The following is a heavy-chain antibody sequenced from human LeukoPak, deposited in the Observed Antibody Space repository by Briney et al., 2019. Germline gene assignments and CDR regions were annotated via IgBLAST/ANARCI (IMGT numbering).Heavy chain of an antibody. CDR1: GGSISSYY. Sequence: PSETLSLTCTVSGGSISSYYWSWIRQPPGKGLEWIGYIYYSGSTNYNPSLKSRVTISVDTSKNQFSLKLSSVTAADTAVYYCARVPRAYYYYYGMDVWGQGTTVTVSS. CDR3: ARVPRAYYYYYGMDV. V-gene: IGHV4-59*12. J-gene: IGHJ6*02. CDR2: IYYSGST.